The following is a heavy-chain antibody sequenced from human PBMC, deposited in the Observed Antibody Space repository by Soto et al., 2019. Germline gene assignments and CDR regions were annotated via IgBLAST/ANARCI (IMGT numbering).Heavy chain of an antibody. V-gene: IGHV1-2*02. CDR2: IHSDTGAT. J-gene: IGHJ4*02. D-gene: IGHD7-27*01. CDR3: ARSLIGDSYYFDY. Sequence: QVQLVQSGAEVKKPGASVKVSCKASGYTFTGYYIQWVRQAPGQGLEWMGRIHSDTGATNFAQKFQGRVTMTRDTSINTAYMELSSLTSDDTAVYYCARSLIGDSYYFDYWGQGTLLTASS. CDR1: GYTFTGYY.